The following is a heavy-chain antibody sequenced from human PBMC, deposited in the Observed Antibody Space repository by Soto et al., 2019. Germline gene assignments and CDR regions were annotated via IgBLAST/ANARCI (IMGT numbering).Heavy chain of an antibody. CDR3: ARAGYYDSSGYDGFDI. J-gene: IGHJ3*02. Sequence: QVQLVQSGAEVKKPGASVKVSCKASGYTFTTYYMHWIRQAPEQGLEWMGIIDPRAGSTSHAQKFQGRVTMTRDTSTSTVYMDLRSLRSEDTAVYYCARAGYYDSSGYDGFDIWGQGTMVTVSS. CDR2: IDPRAGST. V-gene: IGHV1-46*01. D-gene: IGHD3-22*01. CDR1: GYTFTTYY.